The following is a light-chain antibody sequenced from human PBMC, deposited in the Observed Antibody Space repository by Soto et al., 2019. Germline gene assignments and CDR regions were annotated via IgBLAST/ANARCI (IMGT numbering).Light chain of an antibody. J-gene: IGKJ5*01. CDR3: QQLNSYPIT. CDR2: KAS. Sequence: DIQLTQSPSTLSGSVVDRATISCRASQTISSWLAWYQQKPGKAPKLLIYKASTLKSGVPSRFSGSGSGTEFTLTISSLQPDDFATYYCQQLNSYPITFGQGTRLEIK. CDR1: QTISSW. V-gene: IGKV1-5*03.